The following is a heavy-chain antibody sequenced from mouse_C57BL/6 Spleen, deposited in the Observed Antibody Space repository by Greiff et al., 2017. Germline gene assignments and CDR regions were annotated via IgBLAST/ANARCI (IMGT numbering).Heavy chain of an antibody. CDR2: INPNNGGT. CDR3: ATDLQAIFDY. V-gene: IGHV1-26*01. D-gene: IGHD3-2*02. CDR1: GYTFTDYY. Sequence: EVKLQQSGPELVKPGASVKISCKASGYTFTDYYMNWVKQSHGKSLEWIGDINPNNGGTSYNQKFKGKATLTVDKSSSTAYMELRSLTSEDSAVYYCATDLQAIFDYWGQGTTLTVSS. J-gene: IGHJ2*01.